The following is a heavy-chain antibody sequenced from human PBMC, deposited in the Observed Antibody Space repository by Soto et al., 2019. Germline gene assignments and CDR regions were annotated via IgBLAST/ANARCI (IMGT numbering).Heavy chain of an antibody. J-gene: IGHJ4*02. Sequence: PGGSLRLSCAASGFTLSNVWMSWVRQTPGKGLEWVGRIKSKIDGGTTDYAAPVKGRFTISRDDSKNTLYLQMNSLKTEDTAMYYCTTGLWLRLKSSSYWGQGTLVTVSS. CDR2: IKSKIDGGTT. D-gene: IGHD5-12*01. CDR3: TTGLWLRLKSSSY. CDR1: GFTLSNVW. V-gene: IGHV3-15*07.